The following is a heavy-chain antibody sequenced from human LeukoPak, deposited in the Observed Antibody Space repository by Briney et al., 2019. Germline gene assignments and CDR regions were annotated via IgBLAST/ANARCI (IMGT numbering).Heavy chain of an antibody. CDR3: ARGWGWVFFDY. D-gene: IGHD3-16*01. CDR2: MYYSGRT. Sequence: PSETLSLTCTVSGGSVSSGSNYWNWIRQPPGKGLEWIGYMYYSGRTNYNPSLKGRVTLSVDTSKNQFSLKLSSVTAADTAVYYCARGWGWVFFDYWGQGTLVTVSS. J-gene: IGHJ4*02. CDR1: GGSVSSGSNY. V-gene: IGHV4-61*01.